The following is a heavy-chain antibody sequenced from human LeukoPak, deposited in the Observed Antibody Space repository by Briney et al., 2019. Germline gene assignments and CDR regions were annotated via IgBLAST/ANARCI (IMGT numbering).Heavy chain of an antibody. J-gene: IGHJ4*02. Sequence: GGSLRLSCAVSGFTFRTAWMNWVRQAPGKGLEWVANIKQDGSEKYYVDSVKGRFTISRDNAKNSLYLQMNSLRVEDTAVYYCVRVRDAYNHPVVYFDYWGQGTLVTVSS. V-gene: IGHV3-7*03. CDR3: VRVRDAYNHPVVYFDY. D-gene: IGHD5-24*01. CDR1: GFTFRTAW. CDR2: IKQDGSEK.